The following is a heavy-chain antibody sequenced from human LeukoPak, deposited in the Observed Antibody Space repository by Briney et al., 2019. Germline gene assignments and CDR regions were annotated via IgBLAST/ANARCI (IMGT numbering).Heavy chain of an antibody. V-gene: IGHV5-51*01. J-gene: IGHJ4*02. CDR1: GYSFTSYW. Sequence: GESLKISCKGSGYSFTSYWIGWVRQMPGKGLEWMGIIYPGDSDTRYSPPFQGQVTISADESISTAYLQWSSLKASDTAMYYCARFSGSGWSIYYFDYWGQGTLVTVSS. D-gene: IGHD6-19*01. CDR2: IYPGDSDT. CDR3: ARFSGSGWSIYYFDY.